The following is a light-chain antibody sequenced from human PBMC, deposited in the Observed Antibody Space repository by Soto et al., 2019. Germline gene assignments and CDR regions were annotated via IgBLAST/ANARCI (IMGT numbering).Light chain of an antibody. Sequence: QYALTEPASESGSPGHSITISCPGTSITVGGFNVVSWYQQHPGKAPKVIIYEGIKRPSGVSNRFSGSNSGSTASLTISGLQAEDEADYYCCSYVGATIYVFGTGTKV. CDR3: CSYVGATIYV. V-gene: IGLV2-23*01. J-gene: IGLJ1*01. CDR2: EGI. CDR1: SITVGGFNV.